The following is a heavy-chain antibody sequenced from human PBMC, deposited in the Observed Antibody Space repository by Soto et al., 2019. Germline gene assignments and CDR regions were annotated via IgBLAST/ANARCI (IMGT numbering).Heavy chain of an antibody. J-gene: IGHJ1*01. Sequence: QVQLVQSGAEVKKPGASVKVSCKASGYTFTGYYMHWVRQAPGQGLEWMGWINPNSGGTNYAQKFQGWVTMTRDTSISTAYMELSRLRSDDTAVYYCAISDRYSSSWYFHFQHWGQGTLVTVSS. V-gene: IGHV1-2*04. D-gene: IGHD6-13*01. CDR2: INPNSGGT. CDR3: AISDRYSSSWYFHFQH. CDR1: GYTFTGYY.